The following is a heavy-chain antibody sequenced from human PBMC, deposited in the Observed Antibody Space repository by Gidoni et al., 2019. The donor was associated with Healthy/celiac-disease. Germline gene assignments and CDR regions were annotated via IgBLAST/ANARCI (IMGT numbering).Heavy chain of an antibody. CDR2: IIPICGTA. Sequence: QVPLVQSGAEVKKPGSSVKLSCKASGGTFSSYAISWVRQAPGQGLEWLGGIIPICGTANDEQKFQGRVTITADESTSTAYMELSSLRSEDTAVYYCARSSAVVPAAIDYWGQGTLVTVSS. D-gene: IGHD2-2*01. V-gene: IGHV1-69*01. J-gene: IGHJ4*02. CDR1: GGTFSSYA. CDR3: ARSSAVVPAAIDY.